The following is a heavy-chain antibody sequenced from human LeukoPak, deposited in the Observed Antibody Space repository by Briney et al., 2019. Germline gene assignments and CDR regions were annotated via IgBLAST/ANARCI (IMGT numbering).Heavy chain of an antibody. J-gene: IGHJ4*02. D-gene: IGHD5-12*01. CDR2: INPNSGGT. V-gene: IGHV1-2*02. CDR3: AREPSGYDPFFDY. CDR1: RYTFTSYS. Sequence: ASVKVSCKASRYTFTSYSMHWVRQAPGQGLEWMGWINPNSGGTNYAQKFQGRVTMTRDTSISTAYMELSRLRSDDTAVYYCAREPSGYDPFFDYWGQGTLVTVSS.